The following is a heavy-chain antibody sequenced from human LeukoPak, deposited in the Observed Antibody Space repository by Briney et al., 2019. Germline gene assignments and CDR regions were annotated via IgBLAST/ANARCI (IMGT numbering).Heavy chain of an antibody. CDR3: ARHMSVSYDAFDL. CDR2: VYYTGRT. D-gene: IGHD3-10*01. Sequence: PSETLSLTCTVSGGSISSYYWSWIRQPPGKGLEWIAYVYYTGRTLYNPSPESRVTISVDTSKTQFSLTVTSVTAADTAVYYCARHMSVSYDAFDLWGRGTTVTVSS. J-gene: IGHJ3*01. CDR1: GGSISSYY. V-gene: IGHV4-59*08.